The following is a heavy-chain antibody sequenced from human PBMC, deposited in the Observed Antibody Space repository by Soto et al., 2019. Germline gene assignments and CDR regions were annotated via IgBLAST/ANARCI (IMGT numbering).Heavy chain of an antibody. CDR1: GYTFTSSG. V-gene: IGHV1-18*01. CDR2: ISAHTGSS. CDR3: ARAFFYQGSDSRGYSFDAFDF. Sequence: QVQLVQSGAEVKKPGASVKVSCKASGYTFTSSGMSWVRQAPGQGLEWMGWISAHTGSSEYAQRFQGRVTMTTDRSTRTAYMELRSLSSDDTAVDYCARAFFYQGSDSRGYSFDAFDFWGPGTLVTVSS. D-gene: IGHD3-22*01. J-gene: IGHJ3*01.